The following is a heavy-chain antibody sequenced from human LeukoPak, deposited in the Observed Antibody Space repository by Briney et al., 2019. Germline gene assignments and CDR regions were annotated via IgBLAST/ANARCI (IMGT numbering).Heavy chain of an antibody. CDR3: AKQKGYCSGGSCYYSDY. J-gene: IGHJ4*02. V-gene: IGHV3-23*01. CDR1: GFTFSSYD. D-gene: IGHD2-15*01. CDR2: ISRSGGTT. Sequence: QPGGSLRLSCAASGFTFSSYDMTWVRQTPGKGLEWVALISRSGGTTYYADSVKGRFTISRDNSKNTLYLQMNSLRAEDTARYYCAKQKGYCSGGSCYYSDYWGQGTLVTVTS.